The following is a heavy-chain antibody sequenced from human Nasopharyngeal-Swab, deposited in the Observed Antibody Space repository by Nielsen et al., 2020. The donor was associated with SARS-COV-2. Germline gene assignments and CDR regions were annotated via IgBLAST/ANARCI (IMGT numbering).Heavy chain of an antibody. CDR3: ARDGTAMLYYYYYGMDV. CDR1: GFTFSSYG. V-gene: IGHV3-30*03. J-gene: IGHJ6*02. D-gene: IGHD5-18*01. CDR2: ISYDGSNK. Sequence: GGSLRLSCAASGFTFSSYGMHWVRQAPGKGLEWVAVISYDGSNKYYADSVKGRFTISRDNSKNTLYLQMNSLRAEDTAVYYCARDGTAMLYYYYYGMDVWGQGTTVTVSS.